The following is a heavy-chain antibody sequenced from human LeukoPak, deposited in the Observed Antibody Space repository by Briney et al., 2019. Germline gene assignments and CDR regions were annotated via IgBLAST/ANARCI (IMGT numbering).Heavy chain of an antibody. CDR3: ARDSEGADP. J-gene: IGHJ5*02. Sequence: SETLSLTCTVSGGSVSSGSYYWSWIRQPPGKGLEWIGYIYYSGSTNHNPSLKSRVTISVDTSKNQFSLKLSSVTAADTAVYYCARDSEGADPWGQGTLVTVSS. V-gene: IGHV4-61*01. D-gene: IGHD3-10*01. CDR2: IYYSGST. CDR1: GGSVSSGSYY.